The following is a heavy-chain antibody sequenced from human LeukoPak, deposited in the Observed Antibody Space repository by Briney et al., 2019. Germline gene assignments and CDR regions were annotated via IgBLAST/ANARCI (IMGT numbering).Heavy chain of an antibody. V-gene: IGHV3-48*03. D-gene: IGHD5-24*01. J-gene: IGHJ4*02. CDR1: GFTFSSYE. Sequence: GGSLILSCAASGFTFSSYEMNWVRQAPGKGLEWVSYISSSGTTKYYADSVKGRFTISRDNAKDSLYLQMNSLRAEDTALYYCARDRRRDGNNYLDYWGQGALVTVSS. CDR2: ISSSGTTK. CDR3: ARDRRRDGNNYLDY.